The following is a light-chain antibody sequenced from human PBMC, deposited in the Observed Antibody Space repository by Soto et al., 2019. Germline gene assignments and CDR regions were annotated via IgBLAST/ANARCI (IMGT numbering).Light chain of an antibody. CDR2: AAS. CDR1: RAISTW. CDR3: QQYASYRT. J-gene: IGKJ1*01. Sequence: EIQMTPSPSSVSASAGDRVPITCRVSRAISTWLAWYQQTPGKAPKLRIYAASSLQSGAPSTSTGSGSGTEFTLTISRLQPDEAATYYCQQYASYRTVGQGTEVEI. V-gene: IGKV1D-16*01.